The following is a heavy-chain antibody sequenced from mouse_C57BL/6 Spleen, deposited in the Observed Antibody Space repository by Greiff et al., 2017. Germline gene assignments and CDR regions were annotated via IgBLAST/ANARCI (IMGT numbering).Heavy chain of an antibody. CDR1: GYAFSSSW. J-gene: IGHJ3*01. D-gene: IGHD2-3*01. CDR2: IYPGDGDT. V-gene: IGHV1-82*01. CDR3: ARFYDGYYAWFAY. Sequence: QVQLQQSGPELVKPGASVKISCKASGYAFSSSWMNWVKQRPGQGLEWIGRIYPGDGDTNYNGKFKGKATLTADKSSSTAYMQLSSLTSEDSAVYFCARFYDGYYAWFAYWGQGTLVTVSA.